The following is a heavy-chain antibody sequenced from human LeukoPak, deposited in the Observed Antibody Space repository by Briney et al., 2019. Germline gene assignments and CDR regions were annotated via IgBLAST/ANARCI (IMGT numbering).Heavy chain of an antibody. V-gene: IGHV4-34*01. D-gene: IGHD6-6*01. Sequence: SETLSLTCAVYGGSFSGYYWSWIRQPPGKGLEWIGEINHSGSTNYNPSLKSRVTISVDTSKNQFSLKLSSVTAADTAVYDCARASRGIAARTHFDYWGQGTLVTVSS. CDR2: INHSGST. CDR3: ARASRGIAARTHFDY. J-gene: IGHJ4*02. CDR1: GGSFSGYY.